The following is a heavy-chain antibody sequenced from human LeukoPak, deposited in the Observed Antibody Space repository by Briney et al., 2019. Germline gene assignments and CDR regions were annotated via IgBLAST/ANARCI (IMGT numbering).Heavy chain of an antibody. V-gene: IGHV4-61*02. J-gene: IGHJ4*02. CDR1: GGSISSGSYY. CDR3: VGTYDILTGYTPYFDY. CDR2: IYTSGST. D-gene: IGHD3-9*01. Sequence: PSQTLSLTCTVSGGSISSGSYYWSWIRQPAGKGLEWIGRIYTSGSTSYNPSLKSRVTISVDTSKNQFSLKLSSVTAADTAVYYCVGTYDILTGYTPYFDYWGQGTLVTVSS.